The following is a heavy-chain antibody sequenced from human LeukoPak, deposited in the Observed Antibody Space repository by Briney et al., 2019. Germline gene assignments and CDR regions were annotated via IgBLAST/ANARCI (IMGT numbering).Heavy chain of an antibody. J-gene: IGHJ4*02. V-gene: IGHV1-8*01. CDR1: GYTFTSYD. CDR3: ARVLRSSPRVRFGEFMGQFGY. Sequence: ASVKVSCKASGYTFTSYDINWVRQATGQGLEWMGWMNPNSGNTGYAQKFQGRVTMTRNTSISTAYMELSSLRSEDTAVYYSARVLRSSPRVRFGEFMGQFGYWGQGTLVTVSS. D-gene: IGHD3-10*01. CDR2: MNPNSGNT.